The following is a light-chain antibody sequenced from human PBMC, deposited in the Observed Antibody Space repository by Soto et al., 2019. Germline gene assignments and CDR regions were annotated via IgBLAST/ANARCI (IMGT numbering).Light chain of an antibody. CDR2: GAS. CDR1: QSVSRN. CDR3: RQYNNWPGT. Sequence: EIVMTQSPATLSVSPGERATLSCRASQSVSRNLAWYQQNPGQAPRLLIYGASTRPTGIPARFSGSGSGTEFTLTISSLQSEDFAVYYCRQYNNWPGTFGQGTKVDIK. J-gene: IGKJ1*01. V-gene: IGKV3-15*01.